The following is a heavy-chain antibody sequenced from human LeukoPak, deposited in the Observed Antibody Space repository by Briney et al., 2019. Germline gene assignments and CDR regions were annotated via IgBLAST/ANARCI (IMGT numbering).Heavy chain of an antibody. CDR1: GFTFSSYG. J-gene: IGHJ1*01. V-gene: IGHV3-33*06. CDR2: IWYDGSNK. D-gene: IGHD3-22*01. CDR3: AKDLSSAYYDSSGPLFQH. Sequence: GGSLRLSCAASGFTFSSYGMHWVRQAPGKGLEWVAVIWYDGSNKYYADSVKGRFTISRDNSKNTLYLQMNSLRAEDTAVYYCAKDLSSAYYDSSGPLFQHWGQGTLVTVSS.